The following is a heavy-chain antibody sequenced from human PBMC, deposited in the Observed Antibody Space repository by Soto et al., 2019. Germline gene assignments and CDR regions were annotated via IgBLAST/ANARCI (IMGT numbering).Heavy chain of an antibody. J-gene: IGHJ4*02. V-gene: IGHV1-18*01. CDR1: GYTFTNYG. Sequence: QVQLVQSGAEVKKPGASVRVSCKASGYTFTNYGVSWVRQAPGQGLERMGWINTYNGNTNHEQKSQGTVTVTTDTPTTTAYMELRSLRSDDTAVYYCASSADPTYFDYWGQGTLVTVSS. CDR3: ASSADPTYFDY. CDR2: INTYNGNT.